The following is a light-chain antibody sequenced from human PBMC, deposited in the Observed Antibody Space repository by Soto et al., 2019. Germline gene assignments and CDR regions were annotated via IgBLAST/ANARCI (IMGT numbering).Light chain of an antibody. CDR2: DVS. CDR1: SSDVGGYNY. J-gene: IGLJ2*01. CDR3: SSYTSSSTPV. V-gene: IGLV2-14*01. Sequence: QSVLTQPASVSGSPGQSITISCTGTSSDVGGYNYVSWYQQHPGKAPKLMIYDVSNRPSGVSNRFSGSKSGNTASLTISGLPAEDEADYYCSSYTSSSTPVFGGGTKLTVL.